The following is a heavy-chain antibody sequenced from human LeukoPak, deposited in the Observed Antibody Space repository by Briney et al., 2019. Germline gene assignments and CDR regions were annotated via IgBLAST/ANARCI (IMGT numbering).Heavy chain of an antibody. CDR3: AREGVGYGDYGRAPYGMDV. CDR2: IYSGGST. J-gene: IGHJ6*02. D-gene: IGHD4-17*01. V-gene: IGHV3-53*01. CDR1: GFTFSSYW. Sequence: GGSLRLSCAASGFTFSSYWMSWVRQAPGKGLEWVSVIYSGGSTYYADSVKGRFTISRDNSKNTLYLQMNSLRAEDTAVYYCAREGVGYGDYGRAPYGMDVWGQGTTVTVSS.